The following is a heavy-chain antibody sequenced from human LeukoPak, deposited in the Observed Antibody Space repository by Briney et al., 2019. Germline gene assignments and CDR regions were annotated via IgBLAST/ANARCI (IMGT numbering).Heavy chain of an antibody. V-gene: IGHV3-53*04. CDR2: IYSGGST. Sequence: GGSLRLSCAASGFTVSSNYMSWVRQAPGKGLEWVSVIYSGGSTYYADSVKGRFTISRHNSENTLYLQMNSLRAEDTAVYYCASHDFWSGYAKDYWGQGTLVTVSS. CDR1: GFTVSSNY. J-gene: IGHJ4*02. D-gene: IGHD3-3*01. CDR3: ASHDFWSGYAKDY.